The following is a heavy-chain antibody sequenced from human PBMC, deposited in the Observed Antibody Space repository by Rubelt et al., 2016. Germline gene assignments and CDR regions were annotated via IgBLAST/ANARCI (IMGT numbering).Heavy chain of an antibody. D-gene: IGHD6-19*01. Sequence: QVTLRESGPALVKPTQTLTLTCTFSGFSLSTSGMCVSWIRPPPGQALEWLARLDWDDDKYYSTSLKTRLTISKDTPKSQVVLTMTNMDTVDTATYYCARLVAGLPFDYWGQGSLVTVSS. CDR1: GFSLSTSGMC. CDR2: LDWDDDK. CDR3: ARLVAGLPFDY. V-gene: IGHV2-70*15. J-gene: IGHJ4*02.